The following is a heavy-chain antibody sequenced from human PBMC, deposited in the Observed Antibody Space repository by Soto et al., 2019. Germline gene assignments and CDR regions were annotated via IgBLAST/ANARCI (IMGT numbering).Heavy chain of an antibody. Sequence: SSYAISWVRQAPGQGLEWMGGIIPIFGTANYAQKFQGRVTITADKSTSTAYMELSSLRSEDTAVYYCARIYDSSGYYPGSPLFDYWGQGTLVTAPQ. D-gene: IGHD3-22*01. CDR1: SSYA. J-gene: IGHJ4*02. V-gene: IGHV1-69*06. CDR3: ARIYDSSGYYPGSPLFDY. CDR2: IIPIFGTA.